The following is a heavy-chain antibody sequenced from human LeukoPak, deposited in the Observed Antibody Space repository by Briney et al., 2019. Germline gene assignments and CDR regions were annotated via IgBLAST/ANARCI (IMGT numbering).Heavy chain of an antibody. CDR1: GYTFTSYY. Sequence: ASVKVSCKASGYTFTSYYMHWVRQAPGQGLEWMGIINPSGGSTSYAQKFQGRVTMTRDTSISTAYMELSRLRSDDTAVYYCARLRGYYFDYWGQGTLVTVSS. CDR2: INPSGGST. CDR3: ARLRGYYFDY. V-gene: IGHV1-46*01. D-gene: IGHD3-16*01. J-gene: IGHJ4*02.